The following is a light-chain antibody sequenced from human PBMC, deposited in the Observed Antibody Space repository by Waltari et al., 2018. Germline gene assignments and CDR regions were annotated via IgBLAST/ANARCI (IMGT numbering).Light chain of an antibody. CDR2: RNN. CDR3: AVWDDSLSGRV. V-gene: IGLV1-47*01. J-gene: IGLJ3*02. Sequence: QSVLTQPPSASGTPGQRVTISCSGSSSNIGSNYVYWYQQFPRTAPKLLIYRNNTRPSGVSDGLSGSKYGTSASLAISGLLSDDEADYYCAVWDDSLSGRVFGGGTKLTVL. CDR1: SSNIGSNY.